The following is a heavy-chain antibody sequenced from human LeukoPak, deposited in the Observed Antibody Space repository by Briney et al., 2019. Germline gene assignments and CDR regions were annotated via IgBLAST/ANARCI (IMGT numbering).Heavy chain of an antibody. CDR3: ARGAELATIDDDAFDI. CDR1: GYTFTSYY. CDR2: INPSGGST. Sequence: ASVKVSCKASGYTFTSYYMHLVRQAPGQGLEWMGIINPSGGSTSYAQKFQGRVTMTRDTSTSTVYMELSSLRSEDTAVYYCARGAELATIDDDAFDIWGRGTMVTVSS. D-gene: IGHD5-24*01. J-gene: IGHJ3*02. V-gene: IGHV1-46*01.